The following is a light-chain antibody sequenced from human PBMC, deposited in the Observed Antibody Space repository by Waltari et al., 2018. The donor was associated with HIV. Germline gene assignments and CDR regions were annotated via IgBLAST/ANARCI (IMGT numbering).Light chain of an antibody. CDR3: SSYGGSDNLV. CDR2: EVS. Sequence: QSALTQPPSASGSPGQSVTFSCTGTSSDVGGYKYVSWDQQHPGKAPKIMIYEVSKRPSGVPDRFSGSKSGNTASLTVSGLQAEDEGDYYCSSYGGSDNLVFGGGTKLTVL. V-gene: IGLV2-8*01. CDR1: SSDVGGYKY. J-gene: IGLJ2*01.